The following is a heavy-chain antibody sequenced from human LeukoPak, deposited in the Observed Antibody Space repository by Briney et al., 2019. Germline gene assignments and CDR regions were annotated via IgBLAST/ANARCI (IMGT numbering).Heavy chain of an antibody. Sequence: PGGSLRLSCAASGFTFSSYWMSWVRQAPGKGLEWVANIKQGGSEKYYVDSVKGRFTISRDNAKNSLYLQMNSLRAEDTAVYYCARVLSNSGWSYYFDYWGQGTLVTVSS. CDR3: ARVLSNSGWSYYFDY. J-gene: IGHJ4*02. D-gene: IGHD6-19*01. CDR2: IKQGGSEK. V-gene: IGHV3-7*01. CDR1: GFTFSSYW.